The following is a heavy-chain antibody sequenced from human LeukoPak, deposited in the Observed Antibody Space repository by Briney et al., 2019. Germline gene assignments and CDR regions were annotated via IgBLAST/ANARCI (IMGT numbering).Heavy chain of an antibody. CDR1: GFTFSSYA. CDR2: ISGSGGST. D-gene: IGHD3-3*01. J-gene: IGHJ4*02. CDR3: ARPDPPLILEWPAPYFDY. Sequence: GGSLRLSCAASGFTFSSYAMSWVRQPPGEGLEWVSAISGSGGSTYYADSVKGRFTISRDNSKNTLYLQMNSLRAEDTAVYYCARPDPPLILEWPAPYFDYWGQGTLVTVSS. V-gene: IGHV3-23*01.